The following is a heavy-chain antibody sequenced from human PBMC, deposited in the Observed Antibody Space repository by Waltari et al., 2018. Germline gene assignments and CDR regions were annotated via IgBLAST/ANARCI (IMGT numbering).Heavy chain of an antibody. Sequence: EVQLVESGGGLVQPGGSLKLSCAASGFTFSRYEMNLVRPAPGKGLGGVSYISSSGSTNYYADSVKGRFTISRDNAKNSLYLQMNSLRAEDTAVYYCARDRYSSGWADYYYYYYMDVWGKGTTVTVSS. CDR3: ARDRYSSGWADYYYYYYMDV. CDR2: ISSSGSTN. J-gene: IGHJ6*03. V-gene: IGHV3-48*03. CDR1: GFTFSRYE. D-gene: IGHD6-19*01.